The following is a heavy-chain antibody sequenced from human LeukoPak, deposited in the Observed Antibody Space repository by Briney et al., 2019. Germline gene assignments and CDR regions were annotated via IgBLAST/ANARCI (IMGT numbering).Heavy chain of an antibody. CDR3: ARGVGGVVRGVKPYFDY. D-gene: IGHD3-10*01. V-gene: IGHV3-66*01. CDR2: IFSGGST. CDR1: GFTVRSKY. Sequence: GGSLRLFRAASGFTVRSKYKRWGPPAPGEGRGWGLVIFSGGSTYYADSVKGRFTISRDNSKNTLYLQMNSLRAEDTAVYYCARGVGGVVRGVKPYFDYWGQGTLVTVSS. J-gene: IGHJ4*02.